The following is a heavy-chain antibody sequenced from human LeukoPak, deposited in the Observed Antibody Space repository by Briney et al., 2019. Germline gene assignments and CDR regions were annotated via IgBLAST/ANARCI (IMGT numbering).Heavy chain of an antibody. CDR2: ISGSGGST. V-gene: IGHV3-23*01. Sequence: PGGSLRLSCAASGFTLSSYAMRGLRQAPGEGREGGAAISGSGGSTYYADSVKGRFTISRDNSKHTLYLQMNSLRAEDTAVYYCAKKFSAQSLEWLLYDAFDIWGQGTMVTVSS. CDR3: AKKFSAQSLEWLLYDAFDI. D-gene: IGHD3-3*01. CDR1: GFTLSSYA. J-gene: IGHJ3*02.